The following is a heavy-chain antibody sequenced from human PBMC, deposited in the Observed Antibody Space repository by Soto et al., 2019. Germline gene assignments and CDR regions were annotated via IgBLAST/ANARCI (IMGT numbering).Heavy chain of an antibody. V-gene: IGHV3-30*18. Sequence: QVQLVESGGGVVQPGRSLRLSCAASGFTFSSYGMHWVRQAPGKGLEWVAVISYDGSNKYYADSVKGRFTISRDNSKNTLYLQMNSLKTEDTAVYYCAKDAYSGGWGAADYWGQGTLVTVSS. CDR1: GFTFSSYG. D-gene: IGHD5-12*01. CDR2: ISYDGSNK. CDR3: AKDAYSGGWGAADY. J-gene: IGHJ4*02.